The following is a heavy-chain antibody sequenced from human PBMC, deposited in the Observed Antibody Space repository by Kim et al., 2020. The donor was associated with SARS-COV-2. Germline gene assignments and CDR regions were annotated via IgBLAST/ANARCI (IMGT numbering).Heavy chain of an antibody. CDR1: GFTFSAYA. CDR3: AKDTSLSMIVVASFDC. D-gene: IGHD3-22*01. CDR2: FSGSGGTT. Sequence: GGSLRLSCAASGFTFSAYAMSWVRQAPGKGLEWVSGFSGSGGTTYYAASVKGRFTISRDNPRNTLYLQMDSLRAEDTAVYYCAKDTSLSMIVVASFDCWGQGTLVTVSS. J-gene: IGHJ4*02. V-gene: IGHV3-23*01.